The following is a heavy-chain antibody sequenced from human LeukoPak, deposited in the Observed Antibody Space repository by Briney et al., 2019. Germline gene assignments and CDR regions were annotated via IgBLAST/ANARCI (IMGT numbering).Heavy chain of an antibody. V-gene: IGHV3-23*01. CDR3: AKPYSGYSSFDY. CDR2: ISSSGGSA. Sequence: GGSLRLSCAASGFTFSSYAVSWVRPAPGKGLQWVSAISSSGGSAYYADSVKGRFTISRDNSKNTLYLQMNSLRAEDTAVYYCAKPYSGYSSFDYWGQGTLVTVSS. D-gene: IGHD5-12*01. J-gene: IGHJ4*02. CDR1: GFTFSSYA.